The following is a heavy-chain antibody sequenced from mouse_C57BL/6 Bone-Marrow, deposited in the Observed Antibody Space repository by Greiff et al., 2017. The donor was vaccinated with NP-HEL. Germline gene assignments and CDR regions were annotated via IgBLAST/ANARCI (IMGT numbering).Heavy chain of an antibody. CDR1: GYTFTSYW. J-gene: IGHJ2*01. Sequence: QVQLQQPGAELVKPGASVKLSCKASGYTFTSYWMHWVKQRPGQGLEWIGMIHPNSGSTNYNEKFKSKATLTVDKSSSTAYMQLSSLTSEDSAVYDGASYYGSSSPYYFDYWGQGTTLTVSS. D-gene: IGHD1-1*01. V-gene: IGHV1-64*01. CDR2: IHPNSGST. CDR3: ASYYGSSSPYYFDY.